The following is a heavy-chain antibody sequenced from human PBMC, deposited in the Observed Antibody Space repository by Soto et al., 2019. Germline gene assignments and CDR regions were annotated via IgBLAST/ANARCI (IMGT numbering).Heavy chain of an antibody. Sequence: PGGSLRLSCGASGFSVSSNYMNWVRQAPGKGLEWLSVIYSGGDTHYADSVKGRFSVSRDNSENRVYLEMKSLRVEDTAIYYCARDLFSQYSHDTSGFQKWGLGTLVTVSS. CDR1: GFSVSSNY. V-gene: IGHV3-53*05. D-gene: IGHD3-22*01. CDR2: IYSGGDT. J-gene: IGHJ4*02. CDR3: ARDLFSQYSHDTSGFQK.